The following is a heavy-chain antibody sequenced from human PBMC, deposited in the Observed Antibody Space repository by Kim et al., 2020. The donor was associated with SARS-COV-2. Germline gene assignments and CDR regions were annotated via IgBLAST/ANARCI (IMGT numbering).Heavy chain of an antibody. D-gene: IGHD2-2*01. V-gene: IGHV4-59*13. CDR3: ARDKYQPLSWFDP. CDR2: IYYSGST. Sequence: SETLSLTCTVSGGSISSYYWSWIRQPPGKGLEWIGYIYYSGSTNYNPSLKSRVTISVDTSKNQFSLKLSSVTAADTAVYYCARDKYQPLSWFDPWGQGTLVTVSS. J-gene: IGHJ5*02. CDR1: GGSISSYY.